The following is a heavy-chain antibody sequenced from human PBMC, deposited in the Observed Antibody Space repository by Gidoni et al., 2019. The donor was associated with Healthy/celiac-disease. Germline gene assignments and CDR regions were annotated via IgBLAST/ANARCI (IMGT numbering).Heavy chain of an antibody. CDR3: AGIHDYGFDY. D-gene: IGHD4-17*01. CDR2: ISYDGSNK. V-gene: IGHV3-30-3*01. Sequence: QVQLVESGGGVVQPGRSLRLSCAASGFTFSSYAMHWVRQAPGKGLEWVAVISYDGSNKYYADSVKGRFTISRDNSKNTLYLQMNSLRAEDTAVYYCAGIHDYGFDYWGQGTLVTVSS. CDR1: GFTFSSYA. J-gene: IGHJ4*02.